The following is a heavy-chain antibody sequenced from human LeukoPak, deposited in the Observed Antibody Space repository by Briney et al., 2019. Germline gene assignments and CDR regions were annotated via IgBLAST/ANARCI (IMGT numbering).Heavy chain of an antibody. V-gene: IGHV4-31*03. J-gene: IGHJ5*02. D-gene: IGHD2-21*02. CDR2: IYYSGST. Sequence: SETLSLTCTVSGGSISSGGYYWSWIRQHPGKGLGRIGYIYYSGSTYYNPSLKSRVTISVDTSKNQFSLKLSSVTAADTAVYYCARGIWAYCGGDCHRWFDPWGQGTLVTVSS. CDR3: ARGIWAYCGGDCHRWFDP. CDR1: GGSISSGGYY.